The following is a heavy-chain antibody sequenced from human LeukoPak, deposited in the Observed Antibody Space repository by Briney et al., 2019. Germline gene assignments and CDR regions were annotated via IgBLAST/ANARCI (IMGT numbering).Heavy chain of an antibody. CDR1: GFTVSNNY. J-gene: IGHJ3*02. D-gene: IGHD3-22*01. CDR2: IYSGGST. Sequence: PGGSLRLSCAASGFTVSNNYVSWVRQAPGKGLEWVSVIYSGGSTYYADSVKGRFTISRDNSKNILYLQMNSLRAEDTAVYYCARSQGGNSGYFHAFDIWGQGTMVTVSS. V-gene: IGHV3-53*01. CDR3: ARSQGGNSGYFHAFDI.